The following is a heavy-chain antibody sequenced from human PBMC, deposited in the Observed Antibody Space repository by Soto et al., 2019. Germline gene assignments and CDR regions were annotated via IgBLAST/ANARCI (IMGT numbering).Heavy chain of an antibody. CDR3: AKDTYGSGTYFDY. J-gene: IGHJ4*02. D-gene: IGHD3-10*01. CDR2: ISGSGGST. V-gene: IGHV3-23*01. CDR1: GFTFSSYA. Sequence: GGSLRLSCAASGFTFSSYAMSWVRQAPGKGLEWVSAISGSGGSTYYADSVKGRFTISRDNSKNTLYLQMNSLRAEDMAVYYCAKDTYGSGTYFDYWGQGTLVTVSS.